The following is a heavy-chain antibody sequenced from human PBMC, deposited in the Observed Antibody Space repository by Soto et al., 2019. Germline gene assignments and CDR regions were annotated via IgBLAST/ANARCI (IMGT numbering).Heavy chain of an antibody. D-gene: IGHD2-2*01. CDR2: IYHSGST. CDR1: GGSISSSNW. Sequence: QVQLQESGPGLLKPSGTLSLTCAVSGGSISSSNWWSWVRQPPGKGLEWIGEIYHSGSTNYNPSLKSRVTISVDKSKNQFSLKLSSVTAADTAVYYCACLGYCISTSCYRSYWYFDLWGRGTLVTVSS. CDR3: ACLGYCISTSCYRSYWYFDL. V-gene: IGHV4-4*02. J-gene: IGHJ2*01.